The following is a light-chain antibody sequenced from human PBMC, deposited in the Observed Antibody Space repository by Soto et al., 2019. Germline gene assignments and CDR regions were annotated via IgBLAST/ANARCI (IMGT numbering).Light chain of an antibody. V-gene: IGLV2-14*03. Sequence: QSAMTQPASVSGSPGLSITMSCTGTSSDVGGYNYVSWYQHHPGKVPQLMIYDVSNRPSGVSNRFSGSKSGNTASLTISGLQAEDEADYYCSSYTSSNTYVFGTGTKLTVL. CDR3: SSYTSSNTYV. J-gene: IGLJ1*01. CDR1: SSDVGGYNY. CDR2: DVS.